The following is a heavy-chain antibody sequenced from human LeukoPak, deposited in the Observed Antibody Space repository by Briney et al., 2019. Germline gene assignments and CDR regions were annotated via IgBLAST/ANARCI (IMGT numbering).Heavy chain of an antibody. CDR2: IYYSGST. D-gene: IGHD5-18*01. CDR3: ARAVSYGLYGMDV. J-gene: IGHJ6*02. Sequence: TSETLSLTCTVSGGSISSYYWSWIRQPPGKGLEWIGYIYYSGSTNYNPSLKSRVTISVDTSKNQFSLKLSSVTAADTAVYYCARAVSYGLYGMDVWGQGTTVTVSS. V-gene: IGHV4-59*01. CDR1: GGSISSYY.